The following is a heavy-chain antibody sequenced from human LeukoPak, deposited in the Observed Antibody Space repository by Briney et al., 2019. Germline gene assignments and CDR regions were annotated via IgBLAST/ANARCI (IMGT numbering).Heavy chain of an antibody. J-gene: IGHJ4*02. D-gene: IGHD3-10*02. CDR3: ARNVWRDYVRGPLDY. CDR2: IGASGESP. CDR1: GFTFSSYA. Sequence: GGSLRLSCIGSGFTFSSYAMSWVRHAPGKGLEWVLVIGASGESPFYADSVKGRITISRDNSKNTLYLQMNSLRVDDTAVYYCARNVWRDYVRGPLDYWGQGTRVTVSS. V-gene: IGHV3-23*01.